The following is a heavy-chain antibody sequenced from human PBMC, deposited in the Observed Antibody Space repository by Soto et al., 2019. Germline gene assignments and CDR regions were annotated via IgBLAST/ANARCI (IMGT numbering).Heavy chain of an antibody. J-gene: IGHJ4*02. CDR2: INPGPNNA. V-gene: IGHV1-46*01. Sequence: ASVNVSCKSCNAILSGPFSHWLRQAPGEGLEWXGIINPGPNNASCAKEFQGRLTLTSDMPSRTVYMQLSSLRSDDTAVYYCAGASSRVSPVVAAYWGQGALVTVSS. CDR3: AGASSRVSPVVAAY. CDR1: NAILSGPF. D-gene: IGHD3-22*01.